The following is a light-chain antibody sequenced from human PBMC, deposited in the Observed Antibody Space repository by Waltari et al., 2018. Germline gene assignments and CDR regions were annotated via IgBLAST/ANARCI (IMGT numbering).Light chain of an antibody. V-gene: IGKV1-5*03. CDR1: QTVYDY. J-gene: IGKJ1*01. CDR3: QQYQSYWM. CDR2: KAS. Sequence: IPMTQSPSTLSASVGDRVIITCRASQTVYDYLAWYQQKPGKAHQLLISKASTLEGGVPSRFSGSGYGTEFTLTISSLQPDDLATYYCQQYQSYWMFGQGTKVEIK.